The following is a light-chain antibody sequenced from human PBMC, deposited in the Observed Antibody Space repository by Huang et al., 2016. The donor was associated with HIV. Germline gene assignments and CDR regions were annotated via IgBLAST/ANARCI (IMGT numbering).Light chain of an antibody. J-gene: IGKJ2*01. CDR3: QQYNKWPPYT. CDR2: GAS. V-gene: IGKV3-15*01. Sequence: VMTQSPATLSVSPGERATLSCRASESILRTLAWYQQRPGQPPRLLIYGASGRLPGIPDRCRGSWSGTEFSLTISSLRSEDFAVYYCQQYNKWPPYTYGQGTKLEIK. CDR1: ESILRT.